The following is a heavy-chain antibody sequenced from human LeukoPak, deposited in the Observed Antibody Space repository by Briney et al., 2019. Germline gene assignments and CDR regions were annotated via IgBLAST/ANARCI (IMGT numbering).Heavy chain of an antibody. CDR2: IYYSGST. Sequence: TSQTLSLTCTVSGGSISSGGYYWSWIRQHPGKGLEWIGYIYYSGSTYYNPSLRSRVAISVDMSKNQFSLKLNSVTAADTAVYYCARGYGDYAYWGQGTLVTVSS. D-gene: IGHD4-17*01. V-gene: IGHV4-31*03. J-gene: IGHJ4*02. CDR3: ARGYGDYAY. CDR1: GGSISSGGYY.